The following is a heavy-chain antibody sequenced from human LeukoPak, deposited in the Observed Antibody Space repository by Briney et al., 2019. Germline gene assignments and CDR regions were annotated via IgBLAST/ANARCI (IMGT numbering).Heavy chain of an antibody. J-gene: IGHJ6*03. CDR3: ARDPSAGTTRGPNFYYYYMDV. CDR2: IIPIFGTA. V-gene: IGHV1-69*13. CDR1: GYTLTELS. Sequence: SVKVSCKVSGYTLTELSMHWVRQAPGQGLEWMGGIIPIFGTANYAQKFQGRVTITADESTSTAYMELSSLRSEDTAVYYCARDPSAGTTRGPNFYYYYMDVWGKGTTVTVSS. D-gene: IGHD1-7*01.